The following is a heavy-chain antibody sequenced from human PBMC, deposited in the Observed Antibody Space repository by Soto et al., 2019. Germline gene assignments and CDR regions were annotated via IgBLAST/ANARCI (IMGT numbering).Heavy chain of an antibody. J-gene: IGHJ4*02. CDR3: STYYYDSSGYQNFDY. CDR1: GGTFSSYA. D-gene: IGHD3-22*01. Sequence: SVKVSCKASGGTFSSYAISWVRQAPGQGLEWMGGIIPIFGTANYAQKFQGRVTITADESTSTAYMELSSLRSEDTAVYYCSTYYYDSSGYQNFDYWGQGTLVTSPQ. V-gene: IGHV1-69*13. CDR2: IIPIFGTA.